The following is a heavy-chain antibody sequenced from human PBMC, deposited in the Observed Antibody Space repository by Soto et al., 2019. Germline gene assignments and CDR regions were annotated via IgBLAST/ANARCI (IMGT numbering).Heavy chain of an antibody. CDR1: GLTFSSYA. CDR3: ARGLRSSPLGYFDS. V-gene: IGHV3-30-3*01. CDR2: ISYDGSNK. D-gene: IGHD7-27*01. J-gene: IGHJ4*02. Sequence: GVSLRLSCASSGLTFSSYAMHWVRKDPGKGLEWVAVISYDGSNKYYADSVKGRFTISRDNSKNTLYVQMNNLRPEDTAVYYCARGLRSSPLGYFDSWGQGTVVTVSS.